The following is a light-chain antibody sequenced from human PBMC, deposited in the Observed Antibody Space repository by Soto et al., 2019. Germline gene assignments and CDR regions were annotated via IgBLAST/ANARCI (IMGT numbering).Light chain of an antibody. CDR1: QSVSSNN. Sequence: EIVLTQSPGTLSLSPGERATLSCRASQSVSSNNLAWYQQRPGQAPRVVIYGASTRATGIPERFSGSGSGTDFTLTISRLEPEDFAVYYCQQYDNSPITFGQGTRLEIK. V-gene: IGKV3-20*01. J-gene: IGKJ5*01. CDR3: QQYDNSPIT. CDR2: GAS.